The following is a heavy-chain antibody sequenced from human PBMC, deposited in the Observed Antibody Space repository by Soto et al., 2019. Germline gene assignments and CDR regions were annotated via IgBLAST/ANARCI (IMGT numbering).Heavy chain of an antibody. V-gene: IGHV4-39*01. Sequence: HSGTLFLPCTWFRVYLITYKLDGACLRQPPGKVLEWIATISNSWTTYYQPSLKSRVTISVDTSRNQFSLRRNSVTAADTSDYYYARPVLPWWSAPWGQGTLVTVSP. CDR2: ISNSWTT. D-gene: IGHD2-2*01. CDR3: ARPVLPWWSAP. CDR1: RVYLITYKLD. J-gene: IGHJ5*02.